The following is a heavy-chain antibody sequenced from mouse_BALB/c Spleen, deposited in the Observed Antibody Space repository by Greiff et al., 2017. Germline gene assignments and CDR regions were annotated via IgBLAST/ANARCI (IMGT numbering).Heavy chain of an antibody. Sequence: VQLVESGPGLVAPSQSLSITCTVSGFSLTSYGVHWVRQPPGKGLEWLGVIWAGGSTNYNSALMSRLSISKDNSKSQVFLKMNSLQTDDTAMYYCAREGGNPFDYWGQGTTLTVSS. CDR1: GFSLTSYG. J-gene: IGHJ2*01. V-gene: IGHV2-9*02. CDR3: AREGGNPFDY. CDR2: IWAGGST. D-gene: IGHD2-1*01.